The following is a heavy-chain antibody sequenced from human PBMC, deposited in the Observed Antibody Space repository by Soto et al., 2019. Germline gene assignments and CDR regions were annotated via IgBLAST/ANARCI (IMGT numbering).Heavy chain of an antibody. CDR1: GVSIGSHF. Sequence: QVQLQESGPRLVKPSETLSLTCSVSGVSIGSHFWSWIRQAPGKGPELVGYIYHTVNTNYNPALKSRVTISMDTSENQLSLQLSSVTAADTAVYYCARLQYTVVIALDIWGQGTMVTVSS. V-gene: IGHV4-59*11. D-gene: IGHD2-15*01. CDR3: ARLQYTVVIALDI. CDR2: IYHTVNT. J-gene: IGHJ3*02.